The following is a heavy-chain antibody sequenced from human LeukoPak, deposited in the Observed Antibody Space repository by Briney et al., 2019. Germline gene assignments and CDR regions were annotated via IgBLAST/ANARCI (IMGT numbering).Heavy chain of an antibody. CDR3: ARGAKSSYCSGGSCYNWFDP. J-gene: IGHJ5*02. Sequence: PSETLSPTCAVYGGSFSGYYWSWIRQPPGKGLEWIGEINHSGSTNYNPSLKSRVTISVDTSKNQFSLKLSSVTAADTAVYYCARGAKSSYCSGGSCYNWFDPWGQGTLVTVSS. D-gene: IGHD2-15*01. CDR2: INHSGST. V-gene: IGHV4-34*01. CDR1: GGSFSGYY.